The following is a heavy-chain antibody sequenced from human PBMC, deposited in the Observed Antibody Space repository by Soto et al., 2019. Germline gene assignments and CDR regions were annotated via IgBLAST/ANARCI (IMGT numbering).Heavy chain of an antibody. Sequence: GGSLRLSCAASGFTFSDYYMSWIRQAPGKGLEWVSYISSSGSTIYYADSVKGRFTISRDNAKNSLYLQMNSLRAEDTAVYYCARDRAGVGVVAATFRAFDIGGQGKRSPVS. CDR1: GFTFSDYY. V-gene: IGHV3-11*01. CDR3: ARDRAGVGVVAATFRAFDI. CDR2: ISSSGSTI. D-gene: IGHD2-15*01. J-gene: IGHJ3*02.